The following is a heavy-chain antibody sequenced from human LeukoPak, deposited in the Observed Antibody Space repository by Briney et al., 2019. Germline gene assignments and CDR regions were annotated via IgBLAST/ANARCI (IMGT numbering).Heavy chain of an antibody. CDR3: ATARGVYYGSGSIYYYGMDV. Sequence: SETLSLTCTVSGGSISSYYWSWIRQPPGKGLEWMGYIYYSGSTNYNPSLKSRVTISVDTSKNQFSLKLSSVTAADTAVYYCATARGVYYGSGSIYYYGMDVWGQGTTVTVSS. CDR2: IYYSGST. D-gene: IGHD3-10*01. V-gene: IGHV4-59*01. CDR1: GGSISSYY. J-gene: IGHJ6*02.